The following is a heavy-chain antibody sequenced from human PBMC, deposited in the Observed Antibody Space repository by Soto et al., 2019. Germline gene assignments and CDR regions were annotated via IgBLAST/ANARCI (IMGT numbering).Heavy chain of an antibody. CDR3: ARDLAPTTPAGPPHHLPYYYYGMDV. CDR1: GFTFSSYA. J-gene: IGHJ6*02. CDR2: ISYDGSNK. V-gene: IGHV3-30-3*01. Sequence: GGSLRLSCSASGFTFSSYAMHWVRQAPGKGLEWVAVISYDGSNKYYADSVKGRFTISRDNSKNTLYLQMNSLRAEDTAVYYCARDLAPTTPAGPPHHLPYYYYGMDVWGQGTTVTAP. D-gene: IGHD4-17*01.